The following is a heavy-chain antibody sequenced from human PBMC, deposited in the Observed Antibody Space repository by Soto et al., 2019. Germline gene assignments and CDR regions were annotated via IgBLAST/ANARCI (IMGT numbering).Heavy chain of an antibody. Sequence: PSETLSLTCAVYGGSGGSFSGYYWSWIRQPPGKGLEWIGEINHSGSTNYNPSLKSRVTISVDTSKNQFSPKLSSVTAADTAVYYCSRHIYDSSGYYHYYYGMDVWGQGTTVTVSS. D-gene: IGHD3-22*01. V-gene: IGHV4-34*01. CDR3: SRHIYDSSGYYHYYYGMDV. J-gene: IGHJ6*02. CDR2: INHSGST. CDR1: GGSGGSFSGYY.